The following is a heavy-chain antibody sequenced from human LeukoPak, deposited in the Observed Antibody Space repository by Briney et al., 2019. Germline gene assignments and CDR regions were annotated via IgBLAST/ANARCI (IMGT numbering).Heavy chain of an antibody. CDR1: GFTFNRFY. Sequence: GGSLRLSCSASGFTFNRFYIHWVRQAPGKGLEFVSHISSNGATTYYADPVKGRFTISRDNAKNTLYLQMSSLRADDTAVHYCVKDRSIAAPNNDFFDSWGQGALVTVSS. CDR3: VKDRSIAAPNNDFFDS. J-gene: IGHJ4*02. D-gene: IGHD6-6*01. V-gene: IGHV3-64D*06. CDR2: ISSNGATT.